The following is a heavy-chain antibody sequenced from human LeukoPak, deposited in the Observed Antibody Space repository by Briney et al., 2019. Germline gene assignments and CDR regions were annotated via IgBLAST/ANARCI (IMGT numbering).Heavy chain of an antibody. CDR2: IRSKAYGGTS. V-gene: IGHV3-49*03. Sequence: PGGSLRLSCTASGYTLGVYAMSWFSQAPARGRVWGGFIRSKAYGGTSKYATSVKGRFTISRDDSRSIAYLQLNSLKTEDTAVYYCTRSIVVVTAAADYWGQGTLVTVSS. D-gene: IGHD2-21*02. CDR1: GYTLGVYA. CDR3: TRSIVVVTAAADY. J-gene: IGHJ4*02.